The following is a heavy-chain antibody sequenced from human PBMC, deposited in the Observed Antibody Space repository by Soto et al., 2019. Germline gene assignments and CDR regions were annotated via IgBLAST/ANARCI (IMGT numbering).Heavy chain of an antibody. CDR3: ARVDSSSSLYYYYGMDV. V-gene: IGHV1-69*13. Sequence: SVKVSCKASGGTFSSYAISWVRQAPGQGLEWMGGIIPIFGTANYAQKFQGRVTITADESTSTAYMELSSLRSEDTAVYYCARVDSSSSLYYYYGMDVWGQGTTVTVSS. CDR1: GGTFSSYA. CDR2: IIPIFGTA. J-gene: IGHJ6*02. D-gene: IGHD6-6*01.